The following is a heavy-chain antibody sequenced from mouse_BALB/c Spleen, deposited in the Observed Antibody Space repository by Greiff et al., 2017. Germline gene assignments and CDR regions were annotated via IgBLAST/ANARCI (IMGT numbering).Heavy chain of an antibody. CDR2: IYPGGGYT. CDR3: ARDYGSSPFAY. D-gene: IGHD1-1*01. J-gene: IGHJ3*01. Sequence: QVQLKQSGAELVRPGTSVKISCKASGYTFTNYWLGWVKQRPGHGLEWIGDIYPGGGYTNYNEKFKGKATLTADTSSSTAYMQLSSLTSEDSAVYFCARDYGSSPFAYWGQGTLVTVSA. V-gene: IGHV1-63*02. CDR1: GYTFTNYW.